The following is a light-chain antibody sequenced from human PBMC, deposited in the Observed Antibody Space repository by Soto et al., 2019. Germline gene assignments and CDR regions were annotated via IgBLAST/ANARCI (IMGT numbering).Light chain of an antibody. CDR2: EVS. J-gene: IGLJ1*01. Sequence: ALTQPASVSGSPGQSIAISCTGSSSDFAAYNYVSWYQHHPGKAPKLMIYEVSNRPSGVSNRFSGSKSGNTAPLTISGLQAEDEADYYCSSYYSARIFGTGTKVTVL. CDR1: SSDFAAYNY. CDR3: SSYYSARI. V-gene: IGLV2-14*01.